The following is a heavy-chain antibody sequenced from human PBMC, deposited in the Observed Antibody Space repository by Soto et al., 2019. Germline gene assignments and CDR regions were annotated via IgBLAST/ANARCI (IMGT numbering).Heavy chain of an antibody. CDR3: ARGSGSYSFDY. V-gene: IGHV4-59*02. J-gene: IGHJ4*02. CDR2: IYNSGST. D-gene: IGHD1-26*01. Sequence: SEALSLTCIVSGGSVSSDYWSWVRQPPGKGLEWIGYIYNSGSTNYNPSLKSRVTISVDTSKNQFSLKRSSVTAADTAVYYCARGSGSYSFDYWGQGTLVTVSS. CDR1: GGSVSSDY.